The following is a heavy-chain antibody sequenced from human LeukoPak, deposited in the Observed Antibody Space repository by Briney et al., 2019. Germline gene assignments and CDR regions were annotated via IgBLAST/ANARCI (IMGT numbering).Heavy chain of an antibody. J-gene: IGHJ4*02. D-gene: IGHD6-19*01. CDR3: AREYSSGWYRAFDY. V-gene: IGHV4-61*01. Sequence: SETLSLTCTVSGGSVSSNIYYWNWIRQPPGKGPEWIGYIYYSGSTNYNPSLKSRVTISVDTSKNQFSLKLTSLTAADTAVYYCAREYSSGWYRAFDYWGQGTLVTVSS. CDR2: IYYSGST. CDR1: GGSVSSNIYY.